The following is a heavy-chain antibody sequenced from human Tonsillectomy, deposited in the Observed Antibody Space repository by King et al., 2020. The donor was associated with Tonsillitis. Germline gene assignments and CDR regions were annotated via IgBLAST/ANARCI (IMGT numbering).Heavy chain of an antibody. CDR1: GFTFSSYA. CDR3: AKDLVGVTAMPGNYFDY. V-gene: IGHV3-23*04. D-gene: IGHD2-21*02. J-gene: IGHJ4*02. CDR2: ISGSGGTP. Sequence: VQLVESGGVLVQTGGSLRLSCAASGFTFSSYAMSWVRQAPGKGLEWVSAISGSGGTPYYADSVKGRFTISRDNSKNTLYLQMNSLRAEDTAVYYCAKDLVGVTAMPGNYFDYWGQGALFTVSP.